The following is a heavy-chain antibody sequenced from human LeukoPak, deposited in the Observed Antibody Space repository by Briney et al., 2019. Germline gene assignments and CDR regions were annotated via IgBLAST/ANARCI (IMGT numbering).Heavy chain of an antibody. CDR3: ARAGAEYSYEAEYFQH. D-gene: IGHD5-18*01. J-gene: IGHJ1*01. V-gene: IGHV3-30*03. Sequence: PGGSLRLSCAASGFTFSNYGMHWVRQAPGKGLEWVALVSYDGDDKYYADSVKGRFTISRDNSKNTLYLQMNSLRAEDTAVYYCARAGAEYSYEAEYFQHWGQGTLVTVSS. CDR2: VSYDGDDK. CDR1: GFTFSNYG.